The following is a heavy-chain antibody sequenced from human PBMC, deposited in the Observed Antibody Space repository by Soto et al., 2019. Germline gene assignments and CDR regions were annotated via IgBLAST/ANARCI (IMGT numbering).Heavy chain of an antibody. CDR2: INPSGGNT. D-gene: IGHD2-21*01. Sequence: QVQLVQSGAEVKKPGASVKVSCKASGYTFTSYYMHWVRHAPGQGLEWMGIINPSGGNTNYEQKFQGRVTMTSDTSTSTVYMELRRMRSEDTAVYSWYSGGVVIAIPNSYFDYWGQGPLVTVSS. J-gene: IGHJ4*02. CDR3: YSGGVVIAIPNSYFDY. V-gene: IGHV1-46*01. CDR1: GYTFTSYY.